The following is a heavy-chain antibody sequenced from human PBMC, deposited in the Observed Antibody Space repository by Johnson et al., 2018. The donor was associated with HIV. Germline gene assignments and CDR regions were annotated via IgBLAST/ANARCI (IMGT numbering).Heavy chain of an antibody. Sequence: QVQLVESGGGVVQPGGSLRLSCAASGFTFSSYGMHWVRQAPGKGLEWVAFIRYDGSNKYYADSVKGRFTISRDNSKNTLYLQMNSLRAEDTAVYYCAKDHPVVAERTGAFAIWSQGTMVTVSS. CDR3: AKDHPVVAERTGAFAI. CDR2: IRYDGSNK. J-gene: IGHJ3*02. D-gene: IGHD2-15*01. V-gene: IGHV3-30*02. CDR1: GFTFSSYG.